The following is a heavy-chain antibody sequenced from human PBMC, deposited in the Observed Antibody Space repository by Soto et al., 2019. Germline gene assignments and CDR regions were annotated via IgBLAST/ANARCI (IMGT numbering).Heavy chain of an antibody. CDR3: ARAPPYEDILTGYQVHDAFDI. CDR2: IWYDGSNK. V-gene: IGHV3-33*01. CDR1: GFTFSSYG. Sequence: QVQLVESGGGVVQPGRSLRLSCAASGFTFSSYGMHWVRQAPGKGLEWVAVIWYDGSNKYYADSVKGRFTISRDNSKNTLYLQMNSLRAEDTAVYYCARAPPYEDILTGYQVHDAFDIWGQGTMVTVSS. D-gene: IGHD3-9*01. J-gene: IGHJ3*02.